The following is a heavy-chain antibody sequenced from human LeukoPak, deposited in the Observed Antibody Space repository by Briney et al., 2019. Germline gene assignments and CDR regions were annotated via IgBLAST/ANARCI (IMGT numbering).Heavy chain of an antibody. CDR3: ASGQYYDLWSGYYVD. CDR2: INHSGST. Sequence: PSETLSLTCAVYGGSFSGYSWSWIRQPPEKGLEWIGEINHSGSTNYNPSLESRVTISVDTSKNHFSLKLSSVTAADTAVYYCASGQYYDLWSGYYVDWGQGTLVTVSA. D-gene: IGHD3-3*01. V-gene: IGHV4-34*01. J-gene: IGHJ4*02. CDR1: GGSFSGYS.